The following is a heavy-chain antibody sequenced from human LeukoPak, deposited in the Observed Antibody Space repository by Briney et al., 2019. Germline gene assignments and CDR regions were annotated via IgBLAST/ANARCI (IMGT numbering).Heavy chain of an antibody. J-gene: IGHJ4*02. V-gene: IGHV4-39*01. D-gene: IGHD3-10*01. CDR2: IYYSGST. CDR1: GGSISSSSYY. Sequence: PSETLSLTCTVSGGSISSSSYYWGWIRQPPGKGLEWIGSIYYSGSTYYNPSLKSRVTISGDTSKNQFSLKLSSVTAADTAVYYCASPSNGSGSYFDYWAQGTLVTVSS. CDR3: ASPSNGSGSYFDY.